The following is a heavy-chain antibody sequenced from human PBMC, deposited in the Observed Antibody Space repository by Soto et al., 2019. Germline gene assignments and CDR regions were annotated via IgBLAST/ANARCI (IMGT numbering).Heavy chain of an antibody. V-gene: IGHV4-31*03. CDR1: GGSISTGGYY. J-gene: IGHJ4*02. CDR3: ARGLSVTLFDI. CDR2: IYYSGST. Sequence: QVQLQESGPGLVKPSQTLSLTCTVSGGSISTGGYYWTWIRQHPGKGLEWIGYIYYSGSTYYNPSLKSRVTISVDTSKNQFSLKLSSVTDADTAVYYCARGLSVTLFDIWGQGSLVTVSS. D-gene: IGHD4-17*01.